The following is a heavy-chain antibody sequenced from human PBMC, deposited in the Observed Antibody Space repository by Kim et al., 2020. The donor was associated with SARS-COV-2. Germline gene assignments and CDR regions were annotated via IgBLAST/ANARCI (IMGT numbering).Heavy chain of an antibody. Sequence: ASVKVSCKASGYTFSDYGINWVRQAPGQGLEWMGWINTNTGDPMYAQGFTGRFVFSLDSSVSTAYLQISSLQTEDTAVYYCARALLGGATNWFDPWGQGT. J-gene: IGHJ5*02. V-gene: IGHV7-4-1*02. D-gene: IGHD2-21*01. CDR3: ARALLGGATNWFDP. CDR1: GYTFSDYG. CDR2: INTNTGDP.